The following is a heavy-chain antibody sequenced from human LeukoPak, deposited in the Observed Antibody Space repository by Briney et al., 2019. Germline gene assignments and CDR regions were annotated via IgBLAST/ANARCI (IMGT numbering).Heavy chain of an antibody. V-gene: IGHV3-23*01. CDR3: AKEQRIRHCSEGVCMEGYYFDY. CDR1: GFNFNIVA. D-gene: IGHD2-8*01. CDR2: LSRGGGTT. J-gene: IGHJ4*02. Sequence: PGGSLRLSCTGSGFNFNIVAMNWVRQAPGQGLEWVSGLSRGGGTTNYADSVKGRFTISRDKSKNMVFLQMNSLRPEDTAVYYCAKEQRIRHCSEGVCMEGYYFDYWGQGSLVTVSS.